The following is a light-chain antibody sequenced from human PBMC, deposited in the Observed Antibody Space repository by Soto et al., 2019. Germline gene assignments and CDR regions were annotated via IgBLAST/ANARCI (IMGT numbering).Light chain of an antibody. CDR3: QQYNNWPYT. V-gene: IGKV3-15*01. Sequence: EIVMTQSPDTLSVSPGERATLSCRASQSVSSNLAWYQQKPGQAPRLLIFGASTRATGIPARLSGSGSGTEFTLTISSLQSEDFAVYHCQQYNNWPYTFGQGTTLEIK. CDR2: GAS. J-gene: IGKJ2*01. CDR1: QSVSSN.